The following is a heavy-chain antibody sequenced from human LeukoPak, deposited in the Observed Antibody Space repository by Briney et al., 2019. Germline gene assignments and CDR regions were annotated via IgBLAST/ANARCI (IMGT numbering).Heavy chain of an antibody. CDR2: KYYSGSA. V-gene: IGHV4-31*03. CDR1: GVSVSDGRYY. J-gene: IGHJ3*02. D-gene: IGHD2-2*01. Sequence: SQTLSLTCSVSGVSVSDGRYYWTWIRQHPGKGLEWIGYKYYSGSAKYNPSLKSGLTISIDTPKIQCSLHLSSVTAADTATYYCATPYCSTISCLDVFNMWGQGTRVTVSS. CDR3: ATPYCSTISCLDVFNM.